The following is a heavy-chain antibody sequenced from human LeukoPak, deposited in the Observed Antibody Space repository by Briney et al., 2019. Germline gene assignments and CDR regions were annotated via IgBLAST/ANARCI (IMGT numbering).Heavy chain of an antibody. Sequence: PGGSLRLSCAASGFTFSRDSMNWVRQAPGKGLEWVSYINGGGSPIYYADSVKGRFTISRDNAKNSLYLQMNSLRAEDTAVYYCARGLTIFGVVQEGYWGQGTLVTVSS. CDR2: INGGGSPI. D-gene: IGHD3-3*01. V-gene: IGHV3-48*04. J-gene: IGHJ4*02. CDR1: GFTFSRDS. CDR3: ARGLTIFGVVQEGY.